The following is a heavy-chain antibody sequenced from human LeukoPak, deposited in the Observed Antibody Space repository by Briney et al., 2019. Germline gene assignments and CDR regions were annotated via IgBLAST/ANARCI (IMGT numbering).Heavy chain of an antibody. Sequence: PGGSLRLSCAASGFSFSSYGIHWVRQAPGKGLEGGGFIWSDGSKKYYVDSVKGRFTISRDNGKNTLYLQMNSLRVEDTAIYYCAKGHSGSYYNYYMDVWGKGTTVTVSS. CDR2: IWSDGSKK. V-gene: IGHV3-30*02. CDR1: GFSFSSYG. D-gene: IGHD1-26*01. J-gene: IGHJ6*03. CDR3: AKGHSGSYYNYYMDV.